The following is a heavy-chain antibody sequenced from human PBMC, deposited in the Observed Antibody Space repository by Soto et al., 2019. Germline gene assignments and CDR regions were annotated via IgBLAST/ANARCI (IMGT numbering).Heavy chain of an antibody. J-gene: IGHJ4*02. CDR1: GGSISSSSYY. Sequence: SETLSLTCTVSGGSISSSSYYWGWIRQPPGKGLEWIGSIYYSGSTYYNPSLKSRVTISVDTSKNQFSLKLSSVTAADTAVYYCASLYSSSQQIDYWGQGTLVTVSS. CDR2: IYYSGST. D-gene: IGHD6-6*01. CDR3: ASLYSSSQQIDY. V-gene: IGHV4-39*01.